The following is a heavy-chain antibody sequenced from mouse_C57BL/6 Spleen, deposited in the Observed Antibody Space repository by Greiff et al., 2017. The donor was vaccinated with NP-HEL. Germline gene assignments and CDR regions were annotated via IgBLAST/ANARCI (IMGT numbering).Heavy chain of an antibody. V-gene: IGHV3-6*01. J-gene: IGHJ1*03. CDR3: ARCDYYLDWYFDV. D-gene: IGHD1-1*01. CDR1: GYSITSGYY. Sequence: EVKLQESGPGLVKPSQSLSLTCSVTGYSITSGYYWNWIRQFPGNKLEWMGYISYDGSNNYNPSLKNRISITRDTSKNQFFLKLNSVTTEDTATYYCARCDYYLDWYFDVWGTGTTVTVSS. CDR2: ISYDGSN.